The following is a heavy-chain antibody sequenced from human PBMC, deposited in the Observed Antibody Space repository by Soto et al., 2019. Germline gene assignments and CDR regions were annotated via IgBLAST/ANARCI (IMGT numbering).Heavy chain of an antibody. J-gene: IGHJ4*02. V-gene: IGHV4-34*01. D-gene: IGHD6-6*01. CDR3: ARGAAAPLVPVTLWDY. CDR2: INHSGST. CDR1: GGSFSGYY. Sequence: PSETLSLTCAVYGGSFSGYYWSWIRQPPGKGLEWIGEINHSGSTNYNPSLKSRVTISVDTSKNQFSLKLSSVTAADTAVYYCARGAAAPLVPVTLWDYWGQGTLVTVSS.